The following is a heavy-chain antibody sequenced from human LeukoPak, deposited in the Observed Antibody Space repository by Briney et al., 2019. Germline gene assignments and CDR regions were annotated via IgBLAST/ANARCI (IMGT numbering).Heavy chain of an antibody. D-gene: IGHD5-18*01. V-gene: IGHV3-21*01. CDR2: ISSSSSYI. CDR1: GFTFSSYS. Sequence: PGGSLRLSCAASGFTFSSYSMNWVRQAPGKGLEWVSSISSSSSYIYYADSVKGRFTISRDNAKHSLYLQMKSLRAEDTAVYYCASPKGRYSSAHAAEAFAYWGQGTLVTVSS. J-gene: IGHJ4*02. CDR3: ASPKGRYSSAHAAEAFAY.